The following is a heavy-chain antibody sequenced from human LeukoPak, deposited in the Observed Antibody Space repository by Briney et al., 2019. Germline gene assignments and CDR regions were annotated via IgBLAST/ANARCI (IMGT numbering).Heavy chain of an antibody. J-gene: IGHJ3*02. CDR1: GGSFSGYY. Sequence: KPSETLSLTCAVYGGSFSGYYWRWIRQPPGKGQEWIGEINHSGSTNYNPSLKSRVTISVDTSKNQFSLKLSSVTAADTAVYYCARHEALLWFGELSSSDAFDIWGQGTMVTVSS. CDR3: ARHEALLWFGELSSSDAFDI. CDR2: INHSGST. V-gene: IGHV4-34*01. D-gene: IGHD3-10*01.